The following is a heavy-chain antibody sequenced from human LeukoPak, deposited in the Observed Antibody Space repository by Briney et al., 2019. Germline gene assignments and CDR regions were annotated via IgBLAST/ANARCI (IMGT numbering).Heavy chain of an antibody. Sequence: KPSETLSLTCAVYGGSFSGYYWSWIRQPPGKGLEWIGEINHSGSTNYNPSLKSRVTISVDTSKNQFSLKLSSVTAADTAVYYCARGLTWLVDYWGQGTLVTVSS. V-gene: IGHV4-34*01. D-gene: IGHD6-19*01. CDR1: GGSFSGYY. CDR3: ARGLTWLVDY. CDR2: INHSGST. J-gene: IGHJ4*02.